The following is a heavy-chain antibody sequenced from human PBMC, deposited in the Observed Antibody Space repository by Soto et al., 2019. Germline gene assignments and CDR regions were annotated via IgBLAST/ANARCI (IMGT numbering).Heavy chain of an antibody. CDR2: ISSSGSTI. CDR1: GFTFSSYE. D-gene: IGHD4-4*01. Sequence: PGGSLRLSCAASGFTFSSYEMNWVRQAPGKGLEWVSYISSSGSTIYYADSVKGRFTISRDNAKNSLYLQMNSLRAEGTAVYYCARVPGNYEAFDIWGQGTMVTVSS. CDR3: ARVPGNYEAFDI. J-gene: IGHJ3*02. V-gene: IGHV3-48*03.